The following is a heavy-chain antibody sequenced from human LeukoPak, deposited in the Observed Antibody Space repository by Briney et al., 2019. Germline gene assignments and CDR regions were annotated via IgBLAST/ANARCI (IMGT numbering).Heavy chain of an antibody. D-gene: IGHD1-1*01. CDR2: IYHSGST. V-gene: IGHV4-38-2*02. J-gene: IGHJ4*02. Sequence: PSETLSLTCTVSGYSISSGYYWGWIRQPPGKGLEWIGSIYHSGSTYHNPSLKSRLILSVDTSKDQFSLKLSSVTAADTAVYYCARDNWNPDYWGQGTLVTVSS. CDR1: GYSISSGYY. CDR3: ARDNWNPDY.